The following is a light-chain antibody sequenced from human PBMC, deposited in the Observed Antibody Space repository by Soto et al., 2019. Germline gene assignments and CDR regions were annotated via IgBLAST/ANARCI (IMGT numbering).Light chain of an antibody. CDR3: QESYSPLWGT. CDR1: QNFXTN. V-gene: IGKV1-39*01. Sequence: DIQMTQSPSSLSASGGDRVTITCQSRQNFXTNLNWYKQKTGKAPKLLIXGASSLQSGVPLRFSGSGSGTDFTLTISSLEPEDFATYYCQESYSPLWGTCGQGTKV. CDR2: GAS. J-gene: IGKJ1*01.